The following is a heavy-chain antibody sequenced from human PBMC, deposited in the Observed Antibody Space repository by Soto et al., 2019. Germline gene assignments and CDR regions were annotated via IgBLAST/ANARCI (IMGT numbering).Heavy chain of an antibody. CDR2: IYPGDSDT. V-gene: IGHV5-51*01. CDR1: GYSFTSYW. D-gene: IGHD3-9*01. Sequence: GESLKISCKGSGYSFTSYWIGWVRQMPGKGLEWMGIIYPGDSDTRYSPSFQGQVTISADKSISTAYLQWSSLKASDTAMYYCARFQGPYYDILVEAFDIWGQGTMVTVSS. J-gene: IGHJ3*02. CDR3: ARFQGPYYDILVEAFDI.